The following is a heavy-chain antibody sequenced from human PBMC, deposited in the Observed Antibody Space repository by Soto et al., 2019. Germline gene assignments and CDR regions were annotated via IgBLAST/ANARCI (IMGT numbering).Heavy chain of an antibody. CDR3: ARGEADYVGVGDYYYGMDV. D-gene: IGHD4-17*01. V-gene: IGHV3-11*06. CDR2: ISSSTSYT. Sequence: QVQLVESGGGLVKPGGSLRLSCAASGFTFSDYYMSWIRQAPGKGLEGVSYISSSTSYTNYADSVKGRFTISRDNAKNALYLQMNSLRAEDPAVYYCARGEADYVGVGDYYYGMDVWGQGTTVTVSS. J-gene: IGHJ6*02. CDR1: GFTFSDYY.